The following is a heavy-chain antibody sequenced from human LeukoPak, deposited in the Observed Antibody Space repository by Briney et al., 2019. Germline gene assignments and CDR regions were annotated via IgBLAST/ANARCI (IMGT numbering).Heavy chain of an antibody. CDR2: INHGGST. CDR3: ARPMVRGAPHKYWHFHL. Sequence: SETLSLTCAVYGGSFSGYYWTWIRQPPGKGLEWIGEINHGGSTNYNPSLKSRVTISVDTSKNQFSLKLSSVTAADTAVYYCARPMVRGAPHKYWHFHLWGRGTLVTVSP. CDR1: GGSFSGYY. D-gene: IGHD3-10*01. J-gene: IGHJ2*01. V-gene: IGHV4-34*01.